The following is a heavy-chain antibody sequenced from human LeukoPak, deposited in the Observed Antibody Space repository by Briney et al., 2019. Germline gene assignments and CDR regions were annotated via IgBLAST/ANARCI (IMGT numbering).Heavy chain of an antibody. J-gene: IGHJ4*02. V-gene: IGHV5-51*01. D-gene: IGHD6-6*01. Sequence: GESLKISCKGSGYSFTSYWIGWVRQMPGKGLEWMGIIYPGDSDTRYSPSLQGQVTISADKSISTAYLQWSSLKASDTAMYYCASGGGYSSSSWGYFDYWGQGTLVTVSS. CDR3: ASGGGYSSSSWGYFDY. CDR2: IYPGDSDT. CDR1: GYSFTSYW.